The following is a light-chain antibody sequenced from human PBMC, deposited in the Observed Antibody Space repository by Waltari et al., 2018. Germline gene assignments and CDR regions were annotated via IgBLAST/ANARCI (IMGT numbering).Light chain of an antibody. Sequence: EIVLTQSPATLSLSPGERANLSCRASHSVREYLAWYQQRPGQAPRLLIYDASNRATGVPARFSGTGYETDFTLTINNLEPEDFAVYYCQQRISWPLTFGGGSKVEIK. CDR1: HSVREY. CDR2: DAS. CDR3: QQRISWPLT. V-gene: IGKV3-11*01. J-gene: IGKJ4*01.